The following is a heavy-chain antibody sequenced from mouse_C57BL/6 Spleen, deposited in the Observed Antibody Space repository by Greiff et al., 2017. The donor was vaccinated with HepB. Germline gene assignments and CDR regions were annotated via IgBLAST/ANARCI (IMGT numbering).Heavy chain of an antibody. D-gene: IGHD1-1*01. J-gene: IGHJ4*01. Sequence: QVHVKQSGAELAKPGASVKLSCKASGYTFTSYWMHWVKQRPGQGLEWIGYINPSSGYTKYNQKFKDKATLTADKSSSTAYMQLSSLTYEDSAVYYCARDSSYGNYAMDYWGQGTSVTVSS. V-gene: IGHV1-7*01. CDR3: ARDSSYGNYAMDY. CDR1: GYTFTSYW. CDR2: INPSSGYT.